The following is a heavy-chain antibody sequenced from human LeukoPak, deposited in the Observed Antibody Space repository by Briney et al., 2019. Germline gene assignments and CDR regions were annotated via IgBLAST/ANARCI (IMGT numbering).Heavy chain of an antibody. Sequence: GGSLRLSCAASGFTVSRYWMHWVRQAPGKGLVWVARINVEGNYIDYTESVKGRFTISRDSAMNTLYLQMNSVRAEDTAVYSCARDLTGPYDHWGQGTLVTVSS. CDR2: INVEGNYI. V-gene: IGHV3-74*01. CDR1: GFTVSRYW. CDR3: ARDLTGPYDH. D-gene: IGHD3-22*01. J-gene: IGHJ4*02.